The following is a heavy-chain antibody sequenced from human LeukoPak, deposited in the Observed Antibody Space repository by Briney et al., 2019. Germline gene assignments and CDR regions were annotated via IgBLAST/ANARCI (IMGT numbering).Heavy chain of an antibody. Sequence: GASVKVSCKTSGYTFSNYNIHWLRQAPGQGLEWMGIVNPSGDSTNYAQNFQGRVTMTGDTSTSTVYMELSSLRSEDTAVYYCARVRDGYSDAYDIWGQGTMVTVTS. V-gene: IGHV1-46*01. CDR1: GYTFSNYN. J-gene: IGHJ3*02. D-gene: IGHD5-24*01. CDR2: VNPSGDST. CDR3: ARVRDGYSDAYDI.